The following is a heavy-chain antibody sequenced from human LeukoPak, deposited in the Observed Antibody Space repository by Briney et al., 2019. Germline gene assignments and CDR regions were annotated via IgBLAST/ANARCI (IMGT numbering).Heavy chain of an antibody. CDR2: ISWNSGSI. CDR1: GFTFSSYS. CDR3: AKAGGRYYYYYMDV. Sequence: GGSLRLSCAASGFTFSSYSMNWVRKAPGKGLEWVSGISWNSGSIGYADSVKGRFTISRDNAKNSLYLQMNSLRAEDMALYYCAKAGGRYYYYYMDVWGKGTTVTVSS. D-gene: IGHD2-15*01. J-gene: IGHJ6*03. V-gene: IGHV3-9*03.